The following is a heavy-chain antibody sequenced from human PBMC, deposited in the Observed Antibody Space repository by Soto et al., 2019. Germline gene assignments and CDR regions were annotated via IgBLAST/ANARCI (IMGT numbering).Heavy chain of an antibody. CDR2: LQPGESET. Sequence: PGAALKISSKGSGYSFTSYYIAWVRQMPWKGLKWLACLQPGESETRYSPAFQGYVMNSADKSCGTGYQQWSILEAGDPAMYCCARERVTRVRGVSSPGLDVWGQGSTVSVSS. D-gene: IGHD3-10*01. V-gene: IGHV5-51*01. CDR3: ARERVTRVRGVSSPGLDV. CDR1: GYSFTSYY. J-gene: IGHJ6*02.